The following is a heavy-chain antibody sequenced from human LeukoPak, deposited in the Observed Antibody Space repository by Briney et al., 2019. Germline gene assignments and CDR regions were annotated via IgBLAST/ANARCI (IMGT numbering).Heavy chain of an antibody. D-gene: IGHD1-26*01. CDR2: INPGSGGT. V-gene: IGHV1-2*02. J-gene: IGHJ4*02. CDR3: ARDGESSGSDDFDF. Sequence: GASVKVSCKFSRNTFNGNYMHWVRQTPGQGLEWMGWINPGSGGTNYAQKFQGRVTMTRDTSISTAYVELSRLQSDDTAVYYCARDGESSGSDDFDFWGQGTLVTVSS. CDR1: RNTFNGNY.